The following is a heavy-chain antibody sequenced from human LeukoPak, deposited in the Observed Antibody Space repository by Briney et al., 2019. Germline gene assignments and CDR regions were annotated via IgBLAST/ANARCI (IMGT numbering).Heavy chain of an antibody. Sequence: QPGGSLRLSCVASGFTFSSYEMNWVRQAPGKGLEWVSYISKSGYTIHYADSVQGRFTHADSVKGRFTISRDNVKNSLSLQMNSLRADDAAVYYCAGASSKQLAGYLPDGFDIWGQGTMVTVSS. V-gene: IGHV3-48*03. CDR3: AGASSKQLAGYLPDGFDI. CDR1: GFTFSSYE. D-gene: IGHD3-9*01. J-gene: IGHJ3*02. CDR2: ISKSGYTI.